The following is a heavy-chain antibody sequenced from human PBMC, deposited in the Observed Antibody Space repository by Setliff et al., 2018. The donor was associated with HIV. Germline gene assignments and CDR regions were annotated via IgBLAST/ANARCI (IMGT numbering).Heavy chain of an antibody. CDR2: MFYSGSA. CDR3: ARFYDYYGHRLDY. V-gene: IGHV4-39*01. CDR1: GGSINSGSYY. D-gene: IGHD3-16*01. J-gene: IGHJ4*02. Sequence: SETLSLTCTVSGGSINSGSYYWGWIRQPPEKGLEWIGTMFYSGSAYYNPSLKSRVTIFIDTSKNQFPLRLSSVTAADTAVYYCARFYDYYGHRLDYWGQGTQVTAPQ.